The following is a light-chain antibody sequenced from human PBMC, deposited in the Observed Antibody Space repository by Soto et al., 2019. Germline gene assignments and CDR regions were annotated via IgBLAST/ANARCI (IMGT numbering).Light chain of an antibody. CDR2: RNT. V-gene: IGLV1-47*01. CDR3: AEWDHSLSGRYV. CDR1: SSNIGSNY. J-gene: IGLJ1*01. Sequence: QSVLTQPPSASGTPGPRVTISCSGSSSNIGSNYVYWYQQLPGTAPKLLIYRNTQRPSGVPDRFPGPKSGTSASLAIHGPRFAVGAYYYWAEWDHSLSGRYVFGSGPKVNV.